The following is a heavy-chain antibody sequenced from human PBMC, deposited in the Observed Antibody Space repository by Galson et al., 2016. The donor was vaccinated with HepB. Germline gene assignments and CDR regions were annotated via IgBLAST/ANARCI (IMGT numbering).Heavy chain of an antibody. D-gene: IGHD2-21*01. J-gene: IGHJ4*02. Sequence: SCKASGYTFTDYHTQWVRQAPGQGLEWVGRSDRPNGDTKYAQKFQGRVTMTRDTATSTAHMELSSLTSDETSVYYCARDCGFGGGLDYRGQGPLVTVSS. V-gene: IGHV1-2*06. CDR3: ARDCGFGGGLDY. CDR1: GYTFTDYH. CDR2: SDRPNGDT.